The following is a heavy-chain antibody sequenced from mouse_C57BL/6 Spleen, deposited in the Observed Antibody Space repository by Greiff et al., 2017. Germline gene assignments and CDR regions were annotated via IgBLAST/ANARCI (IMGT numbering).Heavy chain of an antibody. CDR3: ANPAGTGQYYFDY. CDR2: INPSNGGT. D-gene: IGHD3-3*01. V-gene: IGHV1-53*01. Sequence: QVQLQQSGTELVKPGASVKLSCKASGYTFTSYWMHWVKQRPGQGLEWIGNINPSNGGTNYNEKFKSKATLTVDKSSSTAYMQLSSLTSEDSAVYYWANPAGTGQYYFDYWGQGTTLTVSS. J-gene: IGHJ2*01. CDR1: GYTFTSYW.